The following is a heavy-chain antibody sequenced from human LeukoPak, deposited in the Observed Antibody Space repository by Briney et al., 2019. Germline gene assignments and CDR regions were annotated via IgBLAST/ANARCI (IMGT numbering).Heavy chain of an antibody. J-gene: IGHJ4*02. CDR2: IRYDGSNK. CDR1: GFTFSSYG. D-gene: IGHD6-19*01. Sequence: GGSLRLSCAASGFTFSSYGMHWVRQAPGKGLEWVAFIRYDGSNKYYADSVKGRFTISRDNSKNTLYPQMNSLRAEDTAVYYCARGSSGRGTLIDYWGQGTLVTVSS. V-gene: IGHV3-30*02. CDR3: ARGSSGRGTLIDY.